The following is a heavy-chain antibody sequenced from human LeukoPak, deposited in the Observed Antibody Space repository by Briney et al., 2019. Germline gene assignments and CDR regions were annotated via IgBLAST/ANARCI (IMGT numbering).Heavy chain of an antibody. D-gene: IGHD4-23*01. J-gene: IGHJ4*02. CDR2: IRGSGGST. CDR3: AKDRPTVVTRRHYFDY. Sequence: PSETLSLTCTVSGYSISSGYYWGWIRQSPGKGLEWVSAIRGSGGSTYYADSVKGRFTISRDNSKNTLYLQMDSLRAEDTAVCYCAKDRPTVVTRRHYFDYWGQGILVTVSS. CDR1: GYSISSGYY. V-gene: IGHV3-23*01.